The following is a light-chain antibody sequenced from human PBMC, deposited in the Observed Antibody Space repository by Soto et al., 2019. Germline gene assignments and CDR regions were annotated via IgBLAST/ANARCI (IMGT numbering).Light chain of an antibody. CDR2: EVH. V-gene: IGLV2-8*01. CDR3: ASNAGGNNFL. Sequence: QSALTQPPSASESPGQSVALSCTGTSSDVGGSNFVSWYQQYPGKAPKLLIFEVHTRPSGVPDRFSGSKSGNTASLTVSGLQAEDEAYYYCASNAGGNNFLFGGGTKLTVL. J-gene: IGLJ3*02. CDR1: SSDVGGSNF.